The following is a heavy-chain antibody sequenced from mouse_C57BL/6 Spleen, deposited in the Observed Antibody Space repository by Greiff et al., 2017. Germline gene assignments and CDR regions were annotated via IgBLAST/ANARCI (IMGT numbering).Heavy chain of an antibody. CDR3: ARWGTTVVATEGFDY. J-gene: IGHJ2*01. Sequence: LQQPGAELVRPGTSVKLSCKASGYTFTSYWMHWVKQRPGQGLEWIGVIDPSDSYTNYNQKFKGKATLTVDTSSSTAYMQLSSLTSEDSAVYYCARWGTTVVATEGFDYWGQGTTLTVSS. CDR1: GYTFTSYW. CDR2: IDPSDSYT. D-gene: IGHD1-1*01. V-gene: IGHV1-59*01.